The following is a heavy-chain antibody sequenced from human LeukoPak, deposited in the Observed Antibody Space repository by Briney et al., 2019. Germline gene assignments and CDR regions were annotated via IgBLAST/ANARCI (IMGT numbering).Heavy chain of an antibody. CDR1: GFTFSDYY. CDR3: ARGSYGYDILTEIQNDY. CDR2: ISSSGSTI. D-gene: IGHD3-9*01. V-gene: IGHV3-11*04. J-gene: IGHJ4*02. Sequence: KPGGSLRLSCAASGFTFSDYYMSWIRQAPGKGLEWVSYISSSGSTIYYADSVKGRFTISRDNSKNTLYLQMNSLRAEDTAVYYCARGSYGYDILTEIQNDYWGQGTLVTVSS.